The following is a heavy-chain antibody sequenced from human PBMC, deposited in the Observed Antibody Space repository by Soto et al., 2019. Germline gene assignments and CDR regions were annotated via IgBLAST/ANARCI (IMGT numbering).Heavy chain of an antibody. J-gene: IGHJ4*02. V-gene: IGHV3-23*01. Sequence: EVQLLESGGGLEQPGGSPRLSCAASGFTFSDYAMSRVRQAPGKGLEWVTTITGSSSNLYYTDSVKGRFAISRDNSRNILFLQMNSLTAEDTAVYYCAKGGAVYGLLTHDYWGQGTLVTVSS. CDR3: AKGGAVYGLLTHDY. CDR1: GFTFSDYA. CDR2: ITGSSSNL. D-gene: IGHD3-9*01.